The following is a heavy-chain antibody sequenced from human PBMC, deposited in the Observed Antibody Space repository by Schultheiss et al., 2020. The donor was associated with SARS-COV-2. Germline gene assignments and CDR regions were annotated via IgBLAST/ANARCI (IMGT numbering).Heavy chain of an antibody. CDR1: GGSISSGGYY. D-gene: IGHD3-16*01. J-gene: IGHJ6*02. V-gene: IGHV4-61*08. Sequence: SETLSLTCTVSGGSISSGGYYWSWIRQHPGKGLEWIGYIYYSGSTNYNPSLKSRVTISVDRSKNQFSLKLSSVTAADTAVYYCARDGGPASGMDVWGQGTTVTVSS. CDR3: ARDGGPASGMDV. CDR2: IYYSGST.